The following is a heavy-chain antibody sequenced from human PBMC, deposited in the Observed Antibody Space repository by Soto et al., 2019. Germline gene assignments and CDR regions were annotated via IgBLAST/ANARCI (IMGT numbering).Heavy chain of an antibody. CDR1: GFTFSSYG. CDR3: APWFGAFDY. V-gene: IGHV3-30*03. Sequence: QVQLVESGGGVVQPGRSLRLSCAASGFTFSSYGMHWVRQAPGKGLEWVAVISYDGSNKYYADSVKGRFTISRDNSKNKLYLQMNSLRAEDTGVYYCAPWFGAFDYWGQGTLVTVSS. CDR2: ISYDGSNK. D-gene: IGHD3-10*01. J-gene: IGHJ4*02.